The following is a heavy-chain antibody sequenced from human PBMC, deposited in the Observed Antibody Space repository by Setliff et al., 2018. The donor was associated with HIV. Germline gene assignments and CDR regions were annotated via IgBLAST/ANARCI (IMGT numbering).Heavy chain of an antibody. Sequence: SETLSLTCTVSGGSISSGNHYWAWVRQPAGKRLEWIGHIYASGSTYYNLSLNSRASISVDTSNSQVPLRLTSVTAADTAVYYCAREIPFRGNANMWDYYAMDVWGQGITVTVSS. V-gene: IGHV4-61*09. D-gene: IGHD3-16*01. CDR1: GGSISSGNHY. CDR2: IYASGST. CDR3: AREIPFRGNANMWDYYAMDV. J-gene: IGHJ6*02.